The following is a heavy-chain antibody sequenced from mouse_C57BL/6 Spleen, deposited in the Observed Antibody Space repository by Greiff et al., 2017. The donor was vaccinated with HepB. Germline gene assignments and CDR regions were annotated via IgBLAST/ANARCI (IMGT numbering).Heavy chain of an antibody. J-gene: IGHJ4*01. CDR3: ARDRNYGYDGAMDY. CDR1: GFTFSSYA. Sequence: EVKVVESGGGLVKPGGSLKLSCAASGFTFSSYAMSWVRQTPEKRLEWVATISDGGSYTYYPDNVKGRFTISRDNAKNNLYLQMSHLKSEDTAMYYCARDRNYGYDGAMDYWGQGTSVTVSS. D-gene: IGHD2-2*01. CDR2: ISDGGSYT. V-gene: IGHV5-4*01.